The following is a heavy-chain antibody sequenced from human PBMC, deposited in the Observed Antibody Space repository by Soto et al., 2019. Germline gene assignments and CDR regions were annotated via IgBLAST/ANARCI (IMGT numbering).Heavy chain of an antibody. CDR1: GGTFNSYA. CDR2: IIPIFGTA. V-gene: IGHV1-69*12. J-gene: IGHJ5*02. D-gene: IGHD2-15*01. CDR3: ARGWGGNWRGWSS. Sequence: VRLMRSGAEVKKPGSSVKVSCKASGGTFNSYAISWVRQAPGQGLEWMGGIIPIFGTANYAQTFQGRVTSTADESTSTAYMELSNLRSEDTAVYYCARGWGGNWRGWSSWGQGTPVTVSS.